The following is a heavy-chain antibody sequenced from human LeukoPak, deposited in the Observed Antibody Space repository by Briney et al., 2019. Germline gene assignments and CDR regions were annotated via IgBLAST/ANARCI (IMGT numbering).Heavy chain of an antibody. J-gene: IGHJ3*02. Sequence: PAETLALTCTVAGGSISSYYWSWLREPPGKGLEWVGYIYYSGSTNYNPSLKSRVTISVDTSKNQFSLQLSSVTAADTAVYYCARGLLDGYTHPAAFDIWGQGPMVTVSS. CDR1: GGSISSYY. V-gene: IGHV4-59*01. CDR3: ARGLLDGYTHPAAFDI. D-gene: IGHD5-24*01. CDR2: IYYSGST.